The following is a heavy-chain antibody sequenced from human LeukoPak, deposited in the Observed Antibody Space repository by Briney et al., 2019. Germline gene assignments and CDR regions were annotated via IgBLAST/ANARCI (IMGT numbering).Heavy chain of an antibody. V-gene: IGHV1-8*01. J-gene: IGHJ5*02. CDR3: ARSSSSGWYGWFDP. CDR2: MNPNSGNT. CDR1: GYTFSSYD. D-gene: IGHD6-19*01. Sequence: GASVKVSCKASGYTFSSYDINWVRQATGQGLEWMGWMNPNSGNTGYAQKFQGRVTMTRNTSISTAYMGLSSLRSEDTAVYYCARSSSSGWYGWFDPWGQGTLVTVSS.